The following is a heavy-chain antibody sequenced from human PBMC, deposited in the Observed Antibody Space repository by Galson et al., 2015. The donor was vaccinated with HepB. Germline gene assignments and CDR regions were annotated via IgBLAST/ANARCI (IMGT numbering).Heavy chain of an antibody. CDR2: ISSSSSYI. CDR3: ARVYGWAPPVGPSIAAAGIYYYYGMDV. V-gene: IGHV3-21*01. J-gene: IGHJ6*02. CDR1: GFTFSSYS. Sequence: SLRLSCAASGFTFSSYSMNWVRQAPGKGLEWVSSISSSSSYIYYADSVKGRFTISRDNAKNSLYLQMNSLRAEDTAVYYCARVYGWAPPVGPSIAAAGIYYYYGMDVWGQGTTVTVSS. D-gene: IGHD6-13*01.